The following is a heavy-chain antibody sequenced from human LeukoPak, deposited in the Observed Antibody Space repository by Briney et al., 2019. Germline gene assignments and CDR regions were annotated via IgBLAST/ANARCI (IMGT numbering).Heavy chain of an antibody. J-gene: IGHJ4*02. V-gene: IGHV1-8*01. Sequence: ASVKVSCKASGYTFTSYDINWVRQATGQGLEWMGWMNPNSGNTGYAQKFQGRVTMTRNTSISTAYMELSSLRSEDTAVYYCAKVSELKPYFDYWGQGTLVTVSS. CDR1: GYTFTSYD. CDR3: AKVSELKPYFDY. D-gene: IGHD3-10*01. CDR2: MNPNSGNT.